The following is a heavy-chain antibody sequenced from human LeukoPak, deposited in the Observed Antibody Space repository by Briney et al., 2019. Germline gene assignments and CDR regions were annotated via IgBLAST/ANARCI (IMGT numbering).Heavy chain of an antibody. D-gene: IGHD6-13*01. V-gene: IGHV4-39*07. Sequence: SETLSLTCTVSGGSISSSNYYWGWIRQAPGKGLEWIGSINYSGSTYYNPSLKSRVTISIDTSKNQFSLKLSSVTAADTAVYYCARGVWFVPWGQGTLVTVSS. CDR1: GGSISSSNYY. J-gene: IGHJ5*02. CDR3: ARGVWFVP. CDR2: INYSGST.